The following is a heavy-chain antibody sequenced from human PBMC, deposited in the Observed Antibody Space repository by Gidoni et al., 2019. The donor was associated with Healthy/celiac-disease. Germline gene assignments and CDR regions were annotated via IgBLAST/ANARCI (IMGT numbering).Heavy chain of an antibody. CDR3: ASVGLAPPGSGSYRRGYFDY. CDR1: GFTFSSYS. Sequence: EVQLVESGGGLVQPGGSLRLSCAASGFTFSSYSMNWVRQAPGKGLEWVSYIMSSSSTIYYADSVKGRFTISRDNAKNSLYLQMNSLRDEDTAVYYCASVGLAPPGSGSYRRGYFDYWGQGTLVTVSS. V-gene: IGHV3-48*02. D-gene: IGHD1-26*01. J-gene: IGHJ4*02. CDR2: IMSSSSTI.